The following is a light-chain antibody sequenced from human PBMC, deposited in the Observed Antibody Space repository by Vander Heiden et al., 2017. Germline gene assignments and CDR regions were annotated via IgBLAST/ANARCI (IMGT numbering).Light chain of an antibody. V-gene: IGKV1-33*01. J-gene: IGKJ4*01. CDR2: DAS. CDR1: QDILNY. Sequence: DVQMTQSPSSLSASVGDRVTITCQASQDILNYVNLYQQRPGKAPKLLVYDASYLESGVPSRFSGSRSGTHFSFTVTSLQPEDVGTYYCQQYHTLITFGGGTKVEI. CDR3: QQYHTLIT.